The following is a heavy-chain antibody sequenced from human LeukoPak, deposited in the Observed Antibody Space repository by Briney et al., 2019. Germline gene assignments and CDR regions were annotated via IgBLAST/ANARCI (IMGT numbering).Heavy chain of an antibody. Sequence: GSSVKVSCKASGGTFSSYAISWVRQAPGQGLEWMGGIIPIFGTANYAQKFQGRVTITADESTSTAYMELSSLRSEDTAVYYCARDPNGSGSYYRDNYYYGMDVWGQGTTVTVSS. CDR3: ARDPNGSGSYYRDNYYYGMDV. CDR2: IIPIFGTA. V-gene: IGHV1-69*01. CDR1: GGTFSSYA. J-gene: IGHJ6*02. D-gene: IGHD3-10*01.